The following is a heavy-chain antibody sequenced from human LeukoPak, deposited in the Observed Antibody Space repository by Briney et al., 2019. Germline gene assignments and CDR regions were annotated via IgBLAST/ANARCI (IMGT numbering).Heavy chain of an antibody. CDR3: ARDLPAVASFDY. CDR1: GYTFTGYY. J-gene: IGHJ4*02. CDR2: INPNSGGT. V-gene: IGHV1-2*02. Sequence: GASVKVSCKASGYTFTGYYMHWVRQAPRQGLEWMGWINPNSGGTNYAQKFQGRVTMTRDTSISTAYMELSRLRSDDTAVYYCARDLPAVASFDYWGQGTLVTVSS. D-gene: IGHD6-19*01.